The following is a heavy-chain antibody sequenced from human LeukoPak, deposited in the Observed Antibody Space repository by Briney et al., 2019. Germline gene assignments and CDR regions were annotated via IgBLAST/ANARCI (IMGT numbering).Heavy chain of an antibody. D-gene: IGHD6-13*01. CDR2: INHSGST. V-gene: IGHV4-34*01. J-gene: IGHJ3*02. CDR3: ARGPGYSSSDGAFDI. Sequence: SETLSLTCTVSGGSIRSYYWSWTRQPPGKGLEWIGEINHSGSTNYNPSLKSRVTISVDTSKNQFSLKLSSVTAADTAVYYCARGPGYSSSDGAFDIWGQGTMVTVSS. CDR1: GGSIRSYY.